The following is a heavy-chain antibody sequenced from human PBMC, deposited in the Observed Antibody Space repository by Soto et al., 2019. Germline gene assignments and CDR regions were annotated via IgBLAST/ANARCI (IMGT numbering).Heavy chain of an antibody. D-gene: IGHD2-2*01. V-gene: IGHV3-33*01. CDR1: GFTFSSYG. CDR2: IWYDGSNK. Sequence: HPGGSLSLSCEAYGFTFSSYGMHWVRQAPGKWLEWVAVIWYDGSNKYYADSVKGRFTISRDNSKNTLYLQMNSLGAEDTAVYYCERDPEYCSSTSCHLPLSGMDVWGQGXTVTVSS. CDR3: ERDPEYCSSTSCHLPLSGMDV. J-gene: IGHJ6*02.